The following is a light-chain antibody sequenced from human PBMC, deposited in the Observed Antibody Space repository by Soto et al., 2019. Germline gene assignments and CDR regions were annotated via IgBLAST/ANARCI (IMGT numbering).Light chain of an antibody. J-gene: IGKJ1*01. Sequence: ERATLSCRASQSVSSNLAWYPRKPGQAPRLLIYGASTRATGIPPRFSGSGSGTEFTLTISSLQSEDYAIFYCQPFAALPPRTFAEGTKVDIK. CDR3: QPFAALPPRT. CDR2: GAS. CDR1: QSVSSN. V-gene: IGKV3-15*01.